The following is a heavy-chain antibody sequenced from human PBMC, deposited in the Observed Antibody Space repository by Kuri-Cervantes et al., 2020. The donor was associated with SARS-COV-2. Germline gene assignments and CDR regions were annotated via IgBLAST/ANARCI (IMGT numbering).Heavy chain of an antibody. CDR1: GYTFTSYG. J-gene: IGHJ6*03. D-gene: IGHD5-24*01. CDR2: ISAYNGNT. CDR3: AREVEMATIGPVDYYMDV. V-gene: IGHV1-18*01. Sequence: ASVQVSCKASGYTFTSYGISWVRQAPGQGLEWMGWISAYNGNTNYAQKLQGRVTMTTDTSTSTAYMEPRSLRSDDTAVYYCAREVEMATIGPVDYYMDVWGKATTVTVSS.